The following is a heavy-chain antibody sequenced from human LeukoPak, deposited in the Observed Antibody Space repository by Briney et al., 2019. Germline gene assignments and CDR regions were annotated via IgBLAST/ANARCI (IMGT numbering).Heavy chain of an antibody. J-gene: IGHJ4*02. CDR2: IYYSVAT. CDR1: GGSISSSIYH. CDR3: ARVRDGYNRNWAY. D-gene: IGHD5-24*01. Sequence: TSETLSLTCTVSGGSISSSIYHWGWFRQPPGKGLEWIGSIYYSVATYYNSSLKSRVTISVDTSKNHLSLKLSSVTAADTAVYYCARVRDGYNRNWAYWGQGTLVTVSS. V-gene: IGHV4-39*02.